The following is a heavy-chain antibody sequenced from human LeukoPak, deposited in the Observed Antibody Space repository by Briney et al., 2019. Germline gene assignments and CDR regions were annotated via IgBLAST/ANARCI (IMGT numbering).Heavy chain of an antibody. CDR1: GGSISSYY. Sequence: SETLSLTCTVSGGSISSYYWSWIRQPAGKGLEWIGRIYTSESPTYNPSLKSRVTMSVDTSKNQFSLQLSSVTAADTAVYYCARDQGSYPYCFDSWGQGTLVTVSS. J-gene: IGHJ4*02. D-gene: IGHD1-26*01. CDR3: ARDQGSYPYCFDS. CDR2: IYTSESP. V-gene: IGHV4-4*07.